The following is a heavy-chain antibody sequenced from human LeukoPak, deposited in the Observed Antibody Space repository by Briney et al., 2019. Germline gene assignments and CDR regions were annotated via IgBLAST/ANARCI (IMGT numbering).Heavy chain of an antibody. CDR1: GYTFTNYW. V-gene: IGHV5-51*01. J-gene: IGHJ4*02. CDR3: VRESGYSSGWYPY. D-gene: IGHD6-19*01. CDR2: IYPGDSDS. Sequence: GESLKISCKGSGYTFTNYWIAWVRQMSGKGLEWMGMIYPGDSDSRYSPSFQGQVTFSADKSISTACLQWSSLKASDSAMYYCVRESGYSSGWYPYWGQGTLVTVSS.